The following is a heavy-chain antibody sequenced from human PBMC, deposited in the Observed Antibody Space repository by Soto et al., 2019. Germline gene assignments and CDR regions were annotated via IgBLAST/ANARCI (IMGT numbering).Heavy chain of an antibody. Sequence: SETLSLTCTVSGGSVSSGSYYWSWIRQPPGKGLEWIGYIYYSGSTNYNPSLKSRVTISVDTSKNQFSLKLSSVTAADTAVYYCARATVATIRYYYYYMDVRGKGTTVTVSS. J-gene: IGHJ6*03. CDR1: GGSVSSGSYY. CDR2: IYYSGST. CDR3: ARATVATIRYYYYYMDV. V-gene: IGHV4-61*01. D-gene: IGHD5-12*01.